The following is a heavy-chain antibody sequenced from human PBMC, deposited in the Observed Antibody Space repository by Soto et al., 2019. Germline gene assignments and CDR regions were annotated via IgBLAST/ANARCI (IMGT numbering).Heavy chain of an antibody. CDR3: AHTRVGYCSSTSCCGPKLCSWFYP. Sequence: SGPTLVNPTQTLTLTCTFSGFSLSTSGVGVGWIRQPPGKALEWLALIYWDDDKRYSPSLKSRLTITKDTSKNQVVLTMTNMDPVDTATYYCAHTRVGYCSSTSCCGPKLCSWFYPWGQGTLVTVS. J-gene: IGHJ5*02. D-gene: IGHD2-2*01. V-gene: IGHV2-5*02. CDR2: IYWDDDK. CDR1: GFSLSTSGVG.